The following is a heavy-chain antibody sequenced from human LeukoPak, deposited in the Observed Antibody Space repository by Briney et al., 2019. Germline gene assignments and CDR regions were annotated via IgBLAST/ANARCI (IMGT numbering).Heavy chain of an antibody. V-gene: IGHV4-59*01. J-gene: IGHJ3*01. CDR1: GGSISSYY. Sequence: SETLSLTCTVSGGSISSYYWSWIRQPPGKGLEWIGYIYYSGSTNYNPSLKSRVTISVDTSKNQFSLKLSSVTAAATAVYYCARNVLVYDVFDFWGQGTMATVSS. CDR2: IYYSGST. CDR3: ARNVLVYDVFDF. D-gene: IGHD2-21*01.